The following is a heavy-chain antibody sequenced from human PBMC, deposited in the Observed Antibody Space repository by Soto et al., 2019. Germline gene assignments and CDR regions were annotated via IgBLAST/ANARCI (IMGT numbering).Heavy chain of an antibody. J-gene: IGHJ4*02. CDR1: GFSLSPAVG. CDR2: IYGDDDK. Sequence: QITLKESGPTLVKPTETLTLTCTFSGFSLSPAVGVGWIRQPPGKALEFLSLIYGDDDKRYSPSLRTRLTITKDTSRNQVVLTMTDMDPVDTATYFCAHKRELFFDSWGQGTLVTVSS. D-gene: IGHD1-7*01. V-gene: IGHV2-5*02. CDR3: AHKRELFFDS.